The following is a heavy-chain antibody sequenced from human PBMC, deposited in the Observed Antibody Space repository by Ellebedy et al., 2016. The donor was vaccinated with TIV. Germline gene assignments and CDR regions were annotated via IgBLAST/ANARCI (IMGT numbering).Heavy chain of an antibody. V-gene: IGHV1-69*06. CDR3: AREGISGSYSPHYYGMDV. D-gene: IGHD1-26*01. CDR2: IIPIFGTA. J-gene: IGHJ6*02. CDR1: GGTFSSYA. Sequence: SVKVSCXASGGTFSSYAISWVRQAPGQGLEWMGGIIPIFGTANYAQKFQGRVTITADKSTSTAYMELSSLRSEDTAGYYCAREGISGSYSPHYYGMDVWGQGTTVTVSS.